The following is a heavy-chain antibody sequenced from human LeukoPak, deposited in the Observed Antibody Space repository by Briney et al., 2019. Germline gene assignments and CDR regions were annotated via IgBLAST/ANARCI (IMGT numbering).Heavy chain of an antibody. D-gene: IGHD4-23*01. CDR1: GYSFTASY. Sequence: GASVTVSCKASGYSFTASYMHWVRQAPGQGLEWVGCINPKNGDTSSAQRFQGRVTMTRDTSLSTAYMDLTSLRSDDTAVYYCVRDDYNGNSFDSWGPGTLVTVSS. CDR3: VRDDYNGNSFDS. J-gene: IGHJ5*01. CDR2: INPKNGDT. V-gene: IGHV1-2*02.